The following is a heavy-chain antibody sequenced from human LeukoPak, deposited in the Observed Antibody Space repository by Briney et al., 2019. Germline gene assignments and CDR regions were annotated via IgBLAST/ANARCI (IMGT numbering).Heavy chain of an antibody. Sequence: SETLSLTCPVSGYSLISDYFWGWIRQPPGKGLEWIGTIYHSGSTYHSPSLKSRVTVSVDTSKNEFSLNLTSVTAADTAVYFCARGIVGSRDFYFRYYFDYWGQGTLVTVSS. CDR3: ARGIVGSRDFYFRYYFDY. D-gene: IGHD3/OR15-3a*01. J-gene: IGHJ4*02. CDR1: GYSLISDYF. V-gene: IGHV4-38-2*02. CDR2: IYHSGST.